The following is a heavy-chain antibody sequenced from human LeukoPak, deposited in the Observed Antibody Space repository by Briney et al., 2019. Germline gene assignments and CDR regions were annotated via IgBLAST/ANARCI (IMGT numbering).Heavy chain of an antibody. CDR1: GFTFSSYS. CDR3: ARGGTVATITEGWFDP. J-gene: IGHJ5*02. V-gene: IGHV3-21*01. Sequence: GGPLRLSCAASGFTFSSYSMNWVRQAPGKGLEWVSSISSSSSYIYYADSVKGRFTISRDNAKNSLYLQMNSLRAEDTAVYYCARGGTVATITEGWFDPWGQGTLVTVS. D-gene: IGHD5-12*01. CDR2: ISSSSSYI.